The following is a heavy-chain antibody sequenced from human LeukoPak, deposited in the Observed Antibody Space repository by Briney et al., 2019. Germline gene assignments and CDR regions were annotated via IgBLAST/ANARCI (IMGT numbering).Heavy chain of an antibody. CDR3: AVARGVRGAGNWFDP. V-gene: IGHV4-61*02. J-gene: IGHJ5*02. D-gene: IGHD3-10*01. CDR1: GGAISNGTYY. CDR2: IATSGST. Sequence: PSETLSLTCSVSGGAISNGTYYWSWIRQPARKGLEWIGRIATSGSTDYNPSLKSRVTISVDTSKNQFSLKLISVTAADTAMYYCAVARGVRGAGNWFDPWGQGTLVTVSS.